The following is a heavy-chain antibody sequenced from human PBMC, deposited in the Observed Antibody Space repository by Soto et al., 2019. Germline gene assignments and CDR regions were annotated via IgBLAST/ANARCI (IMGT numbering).Heavy chain of an antibody. CDR1: GFTFSSYA. J-gene: IGHJ2*01. CDR3: AKDPSFVYSPYWYFDL. D-gene: IGHD6-13*01. V-gene: IGHV3-23*01. CDR2: ISGSGGST. Sequence: EVQLLESGGGLVQPGGSLRLSCAASGFTFSSYAMSWVRQAPGKGLEWVSAISGSGGSTYYADSVKGRFTNSRDNSKNTLYLQMNSLRAEDTAVYYCAKDPSFVYSPYWYFDLWGSGTLITVSS.